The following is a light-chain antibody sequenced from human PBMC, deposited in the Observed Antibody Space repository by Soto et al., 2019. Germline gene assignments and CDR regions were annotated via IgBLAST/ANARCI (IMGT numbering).Light chain of an antibody. J-gene: IGKJ5*01. CDR2: GAS. CDR3: QQYSDLPMT. Sequence: EIVLTQSPGTLSLSPGERATLSCRASQSVSSNLAWCQQKPGQAPRLLIYGASRRATGIPDRFSGSASGTDFTLTISRLEPEDFAVYFCQQYSDLPMTFGQGTRLEI. V-gene: IGKV3-20*01. CDR1: QSVSSN.